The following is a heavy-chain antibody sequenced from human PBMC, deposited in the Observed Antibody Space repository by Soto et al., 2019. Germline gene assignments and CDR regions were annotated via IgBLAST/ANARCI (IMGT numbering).Heavy chain of an antibody. CDR3: ARESGDWPLNWFDP. J-gene: IGHJ5*02. V-gene: IGHV3-74*01. D-gene: IGHD2-21*02. CDR1: GSNFTNHW. CDR2: ITSDGKSK. Sequence: SGGSLRLSCAASGSNFTNHWMHWVRQAPGKGLVWVSRITSDGKSKAYAESVKGRFAISRDNAKNTVYLQMNGLTVEDTAVYYCARESGDWPLNWFDPWGQGTLVTVSS.